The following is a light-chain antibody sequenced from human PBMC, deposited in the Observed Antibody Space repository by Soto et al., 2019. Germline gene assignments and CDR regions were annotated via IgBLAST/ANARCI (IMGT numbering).Light chain of an antibody. J-gene: IGLJ3*02. V-gene: IGLV2-14*01. CDR2: EVT. CDR3: TSYTTGRLCV. CDR1: SGDVGHYNY. Sequence: QSALTQPASVSGSPGQSITISCTGSSGDVGHYNYVSWYQQHPGKAPKLIIYEVTNRPSGVSNRFSGSKSGNTASLIISGLQAEDEDDYYCTSYTTGRLCVFGGGTKLTVL.